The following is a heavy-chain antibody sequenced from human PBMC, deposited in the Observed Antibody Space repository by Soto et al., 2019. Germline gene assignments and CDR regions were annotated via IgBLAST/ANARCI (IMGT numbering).Heavy chain of an antibody. Sequence: QVQLVQSGTEVKKPGASVKVSCKASGDTFIRYAMHWVRQAPGQGLEWMGWINTGNGNSHYSQKFQGRVTFTRDTSATTVYMELTSLTSEDSAVYFCARNVDYFDPWGQGTLVTVSS. D-gene: IGHD4-17*01. CDR2: INTGNGNS. J-gene: IGHJ5*02. V-gene: IGHV1-3*04. CDR3: ARNVDYFDP. CDR1: GDTFIRYA.